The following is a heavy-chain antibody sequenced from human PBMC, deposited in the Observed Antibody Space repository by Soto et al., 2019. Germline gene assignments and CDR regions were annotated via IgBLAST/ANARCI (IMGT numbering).Heavy chain of an antibody. CDR1: GFIFSGFG. D-gene: IGHD2-15*01. V-gene: IGHV3-64*01. CDR2: INRNGGNT. CDR3: AKDQARVVVAAAFDY. Sequence: GGSLRLSCAASGFIFSGFGMHWVRQAPGKGLEYVSTINRNGGNTYYANSVKGRFSISRDNSKNTLYLQMNSLRAEDTAVYYCAKDQARVVVAAAFDYWGQGTLVTVSS. J-gene: IGHJ4*02.